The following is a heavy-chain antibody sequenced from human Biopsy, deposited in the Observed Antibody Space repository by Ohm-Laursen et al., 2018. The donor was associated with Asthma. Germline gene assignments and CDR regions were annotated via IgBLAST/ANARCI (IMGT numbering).Heavy chain of an antibody. Sequence: SSVKASCKASGGTFTTYSISWVRQAPGQGLVWMGGIIPLIGTPNYAQKFQGRVTITADASTNTAYMDLSSLRSEDTAVYYCASPLGDYYDSSGYYYASLGYWGLGTLVSVSS. J-gene: IGHJ4*02. D-gene: IGHD3-22*01. CDR3: ASPLGDYYDSSGYYYASLGY. CDR1: GGTFTTYS. CDR2: IIPLIGTP. V-gene: IGHV1-69*01.